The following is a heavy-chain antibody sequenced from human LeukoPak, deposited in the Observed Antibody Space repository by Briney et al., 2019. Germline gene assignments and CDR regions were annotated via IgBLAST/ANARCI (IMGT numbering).Heavy chain of an antibody. J-gene: IGHJ6*02. V-gene: IGHV4-39*01. CDR1: GGSISSCSYY. CDR2: IYYSGST. D-gene: IGHD3-22*01. Sequence: NSSETLSLTCTVSGGSISSCSYYWGWIRQPPGKGLEWIGSIYYSGSTYYNPSLKSRVTISVDTSKNQFSLKLSSVTAAGTAVYYCARATSGYYDSSGYYFFHYGMDVWGQGTTVTVSS. CDR3: ARATSGYYDSSGYYFFHYGMDV.